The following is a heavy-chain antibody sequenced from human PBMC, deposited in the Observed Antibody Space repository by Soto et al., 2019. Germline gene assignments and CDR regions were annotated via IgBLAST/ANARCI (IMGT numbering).Heavy chain of an antibody. CDR2: INPNSGGT. D-gene: IGHD6-6*01. CDR1: GYTFNVYD. CDR3: TRDASSFSLSGERIPKNWYFDL. J-gene: IGHJ2*01. V-gene: IGHV1-2*02. Sequence: ASVKVSCKASGYTFNVYDMHWVRQAPGQGLEWMGWINPNSGGTNYAQKFQGRVTLTRDTSISTAYMELSSLRSDDTAVCYCTRDASSFSLSGERIPKNWYFDLWGRGTLVTVSS.